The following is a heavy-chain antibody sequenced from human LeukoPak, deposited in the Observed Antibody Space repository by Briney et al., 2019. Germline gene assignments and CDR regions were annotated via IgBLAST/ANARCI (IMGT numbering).Heavy chain of an antibody. CDR1: GGSINSYY. Sequence: PSETLSLTCSVSGGSINSYYWSWLRQPPGKGLDWIGYIYSSGRTSYNPSLKSRVTISVDTSNNQFSLKLSSVTAAATAVYYCVRRTHLTPDYGGNLDSVDYWGQGTLVTVSS. V-gene: IGHV4-59*08. D-gene: IGHD4-23*01. J-gene: IGHJ4*02. CDR3: VRRTHLTPDYGGNLDSVDY. CDR2: IYSSGRT.